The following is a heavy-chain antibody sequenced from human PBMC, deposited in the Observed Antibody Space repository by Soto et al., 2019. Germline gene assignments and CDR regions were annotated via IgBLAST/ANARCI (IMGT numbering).Heavy chain of an antibody. V-gene: IGHV3-30-3*01. CDR2: RSYDGSNK. D-gene: IGHD1-1*01. CDR1: GFTFSSYA. J-gene: IGHJ6*02. Sequence: QVQLVESGGGVVQPGRSLRLSCAASGFTFSSYAMHWVRQAPGKGLEWVAVRSYDGSNKYYADSVKGRFTISRDNSKNTLYLQMNSLRAEDTAVYYCARVNWNYYGMDVWGQGTTVTVSS. CDR3: ARVNWNYYGMDV.